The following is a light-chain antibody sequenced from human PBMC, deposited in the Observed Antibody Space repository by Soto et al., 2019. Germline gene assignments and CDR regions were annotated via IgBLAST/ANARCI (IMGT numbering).Light chain of an antibody. Sequence: EIVLTQSPGTLSLSPGERATLSCRASQGVSGSYLAWYQQKPGQAPRLLIYGASSRATGIPNRFSGSESGTNFPLNISRLEPEDFAVYYCQHYGSSPRTFGQGTKVEIK. CDR1: QGVSGSY. CDR2: GAS. CDR3: QHYGSSPRT. V-gene: IGKV3-20*01. J-gene: IGKJ1*01.